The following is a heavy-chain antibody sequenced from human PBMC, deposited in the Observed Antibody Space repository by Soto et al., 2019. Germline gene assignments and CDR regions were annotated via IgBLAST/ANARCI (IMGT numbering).Heavy chain of an antibody. V-gene: IGHV3-23*01. J-gene: IGHJ3*02. D-gene: IGHD2-15*01. CDR1: GFTFSSYY. CDR3: AKVLACCAKDPFDS. Sequence: EVQLLESGGGLVQPGGSLRLSCAASGFTFSSYYMSWVRQAPGKGLEWVSAISGSGGSTYYADSVKGRFTISRDNSKNKLDLLKNNRRAEDTAVYYCAKVLACCAKDPFDSWGQGALVTVSS. CDR2: ISGSGGST.